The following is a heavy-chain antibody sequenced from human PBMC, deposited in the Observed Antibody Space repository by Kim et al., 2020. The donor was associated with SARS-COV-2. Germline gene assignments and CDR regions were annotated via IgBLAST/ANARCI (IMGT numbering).Heavy chain of an antibody. CDR1: GYTFTSYG. D-gene: IGHD4-17*01. CDR3: ARDVNQHGYGDYVYYYYYYGMDV. J-gene: IGHJ6*02. V-gene: IGHV1-18*01. Sequence: ASVKVSCKASGYTFTSYGISWVRQAPGQGLEWMGWISAYNGNTNDAQKLEGRVTMTTDTSTSTAYMELRSLRSDDTAVYYCARDVNQHGYGDYVYYYYYYGMDVWGQGTTVTVSS. CDR2: ISAYNGNT.